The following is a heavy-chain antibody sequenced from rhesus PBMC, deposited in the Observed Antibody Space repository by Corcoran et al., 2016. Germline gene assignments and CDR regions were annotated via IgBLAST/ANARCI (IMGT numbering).Heavy chain of an antibody. CDR1: GFTFRNSW. V-gene: IGHV3-30*02. CDR2: IKRKADGETA. J-gene: IGHJ6*01. D-gene: IGHD3-34*01. CDR3: TTGDRGDGWDS. Sequence: EVPLVESGEGLVQPGGSLRLSCASSGFTFRNSWIGWVRQAPGKGLEWVARIKRKADGETADYDASVKGRFTISRDDSKNTLYLQMNSLKTEDTAVYDCTTGDRGDGWDSWGQGVVVTVS.